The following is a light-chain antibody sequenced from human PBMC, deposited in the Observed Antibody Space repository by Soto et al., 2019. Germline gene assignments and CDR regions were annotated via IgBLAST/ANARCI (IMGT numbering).Light chain of an antibody. CDR2: AAS. J-gene: IGKJ5*01. Sequence: DIQKTQSPSSLSASVADRVTITCRASESIARHLNWYQQKPGKAPKLLIYAASSLQNGVPSRFRGGGSGTDFTLTISNLQPEDFATYYCQQSYSTLSITFGQGTRLEIK. V-gene: IGKV1-39*01. CDR1: ESIARH. CDR3: QQSYSTLSIT.